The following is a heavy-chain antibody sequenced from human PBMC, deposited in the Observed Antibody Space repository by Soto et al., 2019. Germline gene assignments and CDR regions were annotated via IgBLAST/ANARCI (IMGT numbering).Heavy chain of an antibody. V-gene: IGHV1-24*01. Sequence: ASVKVSCKVSGHTLTELSMHSVRQAPGKGLEWIGGFDPEDGETIYAQKFQGSVTMPRDTSISKAYMELSRLRSDDTAVYYCARDLTDLITYGSGSYYHYGMDVWGQGTTVTVSS. J-gene: IGHJ6*02. CDR3: ARDLTDLITYGSGSYYHYGMDV. D-gene: IGHD3-10*01. CDR1: GHTLTELS. CDR2: FDPEDGET.